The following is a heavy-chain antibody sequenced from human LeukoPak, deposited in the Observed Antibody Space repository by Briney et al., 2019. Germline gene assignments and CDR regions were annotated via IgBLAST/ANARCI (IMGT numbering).Heavy chain of an antibody. V-gene: IGHV3-23*01. D-gene: IGHD3-10*01. J-gene: IGHJ4*02. CDR2: ISGSGGST. Sequence: GGSLRLSCAASGFTFSSYSMNWVRQAPGKGLEWVSAISGSGGSTYYADSVKGRFTISRDNSKNTLYLQMNSLRAEDTAVYYCAKDREVGYYYGSGSYGDLDYWGQGTLVTVSS. CDR3: AKDREVGYYYGSGSYGDLDY. CDR1: GFTFSSYS.